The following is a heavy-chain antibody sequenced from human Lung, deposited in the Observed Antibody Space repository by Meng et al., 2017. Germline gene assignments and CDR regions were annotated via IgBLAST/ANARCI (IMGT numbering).Heavy chain of an antibody. Sequence: GGSLRLSCEVSGFTVSTNYMTWVRQAPGKGLEWVSVIYRGGSIHYADSVKGRFTISGDDSKNALYLQLNRLRADDKAQYFCASSGHYSNFDFWGQGTLVTVSS. D-gene: IGHD3-22*01. CDR1: GFTVSTNY. J-gene: IGHJ4*02. CDR3: ASSGHYSNFDF. CDR2: IYRGGSI. V-gene: IGHV3-53*01.